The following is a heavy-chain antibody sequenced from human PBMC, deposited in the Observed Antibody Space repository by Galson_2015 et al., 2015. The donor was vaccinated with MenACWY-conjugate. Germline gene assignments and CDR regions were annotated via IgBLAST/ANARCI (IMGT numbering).Heavy chain of an antibody. V-gene: IGHV3-23*01. CDR1: GFTLSTYA. CDR2: ITSSGDTI. CDR3: AKDPNGDYVGAFDT. D-gene: IGHD4-17*01. Sequence: SLRLSCAASGFTLSTYAMTWVRQTSGKGLEWVSSITSSGDTIRYTDSVKGRFTVSRDNSKNTLFLQMSSLRVEDMAIYYCAKDPNGDYVGAFDTWGHGTVVTVSS. J-gene: IGHJ3*02.